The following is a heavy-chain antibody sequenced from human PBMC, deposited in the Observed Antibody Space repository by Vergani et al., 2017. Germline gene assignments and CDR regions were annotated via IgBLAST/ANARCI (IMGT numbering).Heavy chain of an antibody. CDR1: GFSLSTSGVG. J-gene: IGHJ3*02. Sequence: QITLKESGPTLVKPTQTLTLTCTFSGFSLSTSGVGVGWIRQPPGKALEWLALIYWNDDKRYSPSLKSRLTITKDTSKNQVVLTMTNIDPVDTATYYCAHSLFEDYVWGSYRLYDAFDIWGQGTMVTVSS. V-gene: IGHV2-5*01. CDR3: AHSLFEDYVWGSYRLYDAFDI. CDR2: IYWNDDK. D-gene: IGHD3-16*02.